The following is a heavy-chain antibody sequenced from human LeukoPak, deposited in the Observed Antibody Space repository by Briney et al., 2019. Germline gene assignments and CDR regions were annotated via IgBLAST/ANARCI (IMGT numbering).Heavy chain of an antibody. CDR2: ISSSSSYI. V-gene: IGHV3-21*01. J-gene: IGHJ6*02. CDR1: GYTFSSYS. CDR3: ARDRTGCYDSSGSRRYGMDV. Sequence: GGSLRLSCAASGYTFSSYSMNWVRQAPGKGLEWVSSISSSSSYIYYADSVKGRFTISRDNARNSLYLQMNSLRAEDTAVYYCARDRTGCYDSSGSRRYGMDVWGQGTTVTVSS. D-gene: IGHD3-22*01.